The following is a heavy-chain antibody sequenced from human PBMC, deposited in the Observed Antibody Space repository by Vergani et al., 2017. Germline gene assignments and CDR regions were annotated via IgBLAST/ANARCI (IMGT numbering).Heavy chain of an antibody. V-gene: IGHV1-69*13. J-gene: IGHJ4*02. Sequence: QVQLVQSGAKVKKPGSSVKVSCKASGGTFSTYAISWVRQAPGQGLEWMGRLIPIFGTTNYAQNFQGRVTITADESTSTAYMELSSLRSEDTAVYYCARDRRYCSGGSCYLDYWGQGTLITVSS. CDR1: GGTFSTYA. CDR2: LIPIFGTT. CDR3: ARDRRYCSGGSCYLDY. D-gene: IGHD2-15*01.